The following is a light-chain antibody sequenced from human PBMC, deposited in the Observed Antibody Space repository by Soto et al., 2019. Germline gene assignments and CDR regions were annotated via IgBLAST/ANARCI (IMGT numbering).Light chain of an antibody. CDR1: QSVSSIY. CDR2: GAS. Sequence: EIVLTQSPGTLSLSPGERATLYCRASQSVSSIYLAWYQQKPGQAPRLLIYGASSRATGIPDRFSGSGSGTDFTLTITRLEPEDFAVYYCSHYGTSVPYTFGQGTRLEI. CDR3: SHYGTSVPYT. V-gene: IGKV3-20*01. J-gene: IGKJ5*01.